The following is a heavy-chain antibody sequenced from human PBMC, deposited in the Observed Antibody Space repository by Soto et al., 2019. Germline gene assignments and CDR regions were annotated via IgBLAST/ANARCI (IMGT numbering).Heavy chain of an antibody. CDR2: IIPIFGTA. CDR3: ARDGGRHSGGIDY. J-gene: IGHJ4*02. Sequence: QVELVQSGAEVKKPGSSVKVSCKASGDTFSSYSINWVRQAPGQGIEWMGEIIPIFGTANYAPKFQGRVTITADESTSTAYMELSSLSSEATAVYYCARDGGRHSGGIDYWGQGTLVTVSS. V-gene: IGHV1-69*01. D-gene: IGHD1-26*01. CDR1: GDTFSSYS.